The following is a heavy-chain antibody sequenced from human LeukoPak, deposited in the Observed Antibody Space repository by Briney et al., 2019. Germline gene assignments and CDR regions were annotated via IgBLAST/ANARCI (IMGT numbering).Heavy chain of an antibody. J-gene: IGHJ3*02. V-gene: IGHV3-15*01. D-gene: IGHD3-22*01. CDR1: GFTFSKAW. Sequence: GGSLRLSCAASGFTFSKAWMSWVRQAPGKGLEWVGRIKKKTDGGTTDYAAPVKGRFTISRDDSKNTLYLQMNSLKTEDTAVYYCTPRVVVTYHDAFDIWSQGKMVTVSS. CDR3: TPRVVVTYHDAFDI. CDR2: IKKKTDGGTT.